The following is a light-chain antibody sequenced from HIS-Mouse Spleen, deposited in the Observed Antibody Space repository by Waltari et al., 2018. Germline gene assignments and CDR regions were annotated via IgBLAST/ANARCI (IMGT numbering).Light chain of an antibody. CDR1: QGVSSY. J-gene: IGKJ1*01. CDR2: DAS. CDR3: QQRSNWWT. V-gene: IGKV3-11*01. Sequence: EIVLTQSPATLSLSPGERATLPCRAIQGVSSYLAWYQQKPGQAPRLLIYDASNRATGIPARFSGSGSGTDFTLTISSLEPEDFAVYYCQQRSNWWTFGQGTKVEIK.